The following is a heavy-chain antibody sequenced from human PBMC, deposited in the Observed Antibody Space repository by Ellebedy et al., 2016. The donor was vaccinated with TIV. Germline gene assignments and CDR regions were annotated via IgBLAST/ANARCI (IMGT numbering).Heavy chain of an antibody. CDR3: ARELVAASGNY. CDR2: IIPNSGGT. CDR1: GYTFTGYY. J-gene: IGHJ4*02. D-gene: IGHD6-13*01. V-gene: IGHV1-2*02. Sequence: AASVKVSCKASGYTFTGYYIHWVRQAPGQGLEWMGWIIPNSGGTNYAQKFQGRVTMTRETSISTAYMELSRLRSDDTAVYYCARELVAASGNYWGQGTLVTVSS.